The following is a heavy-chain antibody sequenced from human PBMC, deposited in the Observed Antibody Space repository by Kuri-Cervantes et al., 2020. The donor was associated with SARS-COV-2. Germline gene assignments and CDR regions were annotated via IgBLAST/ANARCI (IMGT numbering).Heavy chain of an antibody. D-gene: IGHD5-24*01. CDR2: ISYDGRNT. CDR1: GFIFSDYA. Sequence: GESLKISCEASGFIFSDYAIDWVRQAPGKGLEWVAIISYDGRNTKFADSVKGRFTISRDNSKNTLYLQMNSLRAEDTAVYYCAKVDLGRDGYNFQFSGAFDIWGQGTMVTVSS. J-gene: IGHJ3*02. V-gene: IGHV3-30*04. CDR3: AKVDLGRDGYNFQFSGAFDI.